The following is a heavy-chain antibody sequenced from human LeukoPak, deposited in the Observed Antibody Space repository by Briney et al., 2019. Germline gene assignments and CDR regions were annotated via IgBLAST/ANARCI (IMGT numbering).Heavy chain of an antibody. CDR1: GYTFSGYI. CDR3: ASGGQTTVTPDY. D-gene: IGHD4-17*01. CDR2: INVGNGNT. V-gene: IGHV1-3*01. Sequence: GASVKVSCKASGYTFSGYIIHWVRQAPGQRPEWMGWINVGNGNTKYSQKFQGRVTVTRDTSASTAYMELSSLRSKDTAVYYCASGGQTTVTPDYWGQGTLVTVSS. J-gene: IGHJ4*02.